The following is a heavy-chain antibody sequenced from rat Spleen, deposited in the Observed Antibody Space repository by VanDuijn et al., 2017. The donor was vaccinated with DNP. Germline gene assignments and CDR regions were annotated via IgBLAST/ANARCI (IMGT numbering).Heavy chain of an antibody. J-gene: IGHJ2*01. CDR3: ARSGIGYGYN. Sequence: EVQLQESGPGLVKPSQSLSLTCSVTNYFITSNYWGWIRRFPRNKMEWIGHISFSGSTSYNPSLKSRVSITRDTSRNQFFLQLNSITTEDTATYYCARSGIGYGYNWGQGVTVTVSS. CDR1: NYFITSNY. CDR2: ISFSGST. V-gene: IGHV3-1*01. D-gene: IGHD1-4*01.